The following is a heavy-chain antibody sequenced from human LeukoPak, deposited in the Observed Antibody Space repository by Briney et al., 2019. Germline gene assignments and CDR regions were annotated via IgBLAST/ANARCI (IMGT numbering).Heavy chain of an antibody. Sequence: ASVKVSCKASGYTFTGYYVHWVRQAPGQGLEWMGWINPNSGDTDYAQKFQGRVTLTTDTSISTAYMELIRLRSDDTAVYYCARETATPDWGIGECFDPWGQGTLVTVSS. CDR2: INPNSGDT. D-gene: IGHD3-10*01. J-gene: IGHJ5*02. V-gene: IGHV1-2*02. CDR3: ARETATPDWGIGECFDP. CDR1: GYTFTGYY.